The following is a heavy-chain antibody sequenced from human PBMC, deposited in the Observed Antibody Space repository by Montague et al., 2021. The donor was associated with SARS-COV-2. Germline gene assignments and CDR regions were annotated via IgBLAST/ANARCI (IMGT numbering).Heavy chain of an antibody. J-gene: IGHJ2*01. D-gene: IGHD6-19*01. V-gene: IGHV3-21*01. CDR2: ISSSSSYI. CDR3: ARGSVAGTGNWYFDL. Sequence: SLSLSLSASGFTFSSYSMNWVRQAPGKGLEWVSSISSSSSYIYYADSVKGRFTISRDNAKNSLYLQMNSLRAEDTAVYYCARGSVAGTGNWYFDLWGRGTLVTVSS. CDR1: GFTFSSYS.